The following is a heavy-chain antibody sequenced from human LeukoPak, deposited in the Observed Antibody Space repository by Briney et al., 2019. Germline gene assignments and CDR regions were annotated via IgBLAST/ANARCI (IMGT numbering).Heavy chain of an antibody. Sequence: GGSLRLSCEASGFSFRSYAMTWGRQAPGKGLEWVSTIDDSGANKYHADSVKGRFTISRDNFRDALHLQMNSLRVEDTAVYYCAKDGASRGDYHWFDSWGQGTLVTVSS. J-gene: IGHJ5*01. CDR3: AKDGASRGDYHWFDS. CDR2: IDDSGANK. CDR1: GFSFRSYA. V-gene: IGHV3-23*01. D-gene: IGHD4-17*01.